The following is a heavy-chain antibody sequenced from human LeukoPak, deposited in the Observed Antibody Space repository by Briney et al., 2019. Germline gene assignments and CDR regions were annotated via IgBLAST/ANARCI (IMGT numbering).Heavy chain of an antibody. Sequence: SETLSLTCSVSGGSISSNNYYWGWIRQPPGKGLEWIGSIYYTGSTYYNSSLKSRVTISVDTSKNQFSLKLSSVTAADTAVYYCARVEPPSSYPDFDYWGQGTLVTVSS. CDR3: ARVEPPSSYPDFDY. CDR1: GGSISSNNYY. V-gene: IGHV4-39*07. J-gene: IGHJ4*02. CDR2: IYYTGST. D-gene: IGHD1-14*01.